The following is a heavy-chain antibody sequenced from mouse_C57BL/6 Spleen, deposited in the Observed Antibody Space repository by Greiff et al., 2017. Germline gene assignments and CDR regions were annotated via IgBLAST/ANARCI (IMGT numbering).Heavy chain of an antibody. CDR1: GYTFTEYT. V-gene: IGHV1-62-2*01. CDR3: ARHDVNYALYYFDY. CDR2: FYPGSGSI. D-gene: IGHD2-4*01. Sequence: VHLVESGAELVKPGASVKLSCTASGYTFTEYTMHWVKQRSGQGLEWIGWFYPGSGSIKYNEKFKDKATLTADKSSSTVYMELSRLTSDDSAVYFCARHDVNYALYYFDYWGQGTTLTVSS. J-gene: IGHJ2*01.